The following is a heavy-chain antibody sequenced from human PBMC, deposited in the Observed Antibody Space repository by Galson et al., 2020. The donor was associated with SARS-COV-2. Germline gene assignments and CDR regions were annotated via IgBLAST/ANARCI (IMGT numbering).Heavy chain of an antibody. V-gene: IGHV3-20*01. CDR1: GFTFADYG. Sequence: GESLKISCVASGFTFADYGMSWVRQVPGKGLEWVSGTNWNGDSTDYADSVKGRFTISRDNAQNALYLQMDSLTAADTAFYHCVRLDLAMPGESWGQGTLVIVSS. CDR2: TNWNGDST. CDR3: VRLDLAMPGES. D-gene: IGHD5-18*01. J-gene: IGHJ5*02.